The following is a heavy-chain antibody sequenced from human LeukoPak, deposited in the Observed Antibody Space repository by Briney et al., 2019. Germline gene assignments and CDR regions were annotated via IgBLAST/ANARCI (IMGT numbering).Heavy chain of an antibody. D-gene: IGHD3-22*01. CDR2: ISGSGGST. CDR1: GFTFCSFG. V-gene: IGHV3-23*01. CDR3: AKDRAYYSDSSGYYLVRAYDY. J-gene: IGHJ4*02. Sequence: GVSLRLSCAASGFTFCSFGMSWIPQAPGKGLEWGSAISGSGGSTYYADSVKVRFTISRDNSKNTPYLQRNSLRAEDTAVYYCAKDRAYYSDSSGYYLVRAYDYWGQGTLVTVSS.